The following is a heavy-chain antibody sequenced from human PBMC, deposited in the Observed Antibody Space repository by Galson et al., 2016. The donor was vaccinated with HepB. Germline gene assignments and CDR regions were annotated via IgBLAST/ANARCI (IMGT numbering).Heavy chain of an antibody. Sequence: SVKVSCKASGYIFTGYGISWVRQAPGQGLEYMGWISANNGDTSYPQNLQGRVTMTTDTSTSTAYMELRTLSSDDTAVYYCARKPTSSPFDYWGQGTLVTVSS. V-gene: IGHV1-18*04. CDR3: ARKPTSSPFDY. CDR2: ISANNGDT. J-gene: IGHJ4*02. D-gene: IGHD2/OR15-2a*01. CDR1: GYIFTGYG.